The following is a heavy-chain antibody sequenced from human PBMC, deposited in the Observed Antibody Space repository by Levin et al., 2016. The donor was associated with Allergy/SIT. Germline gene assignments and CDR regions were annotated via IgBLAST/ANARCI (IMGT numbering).Heavy chain of an antibody. J-gene: IGHJ6*02. V-gene: IGHV3-21*01. D-gene: IGHD3-10*01. CDR2: ISSSGTYR. CDR1: GFALSSYS. CDR3: ARDVSYGMDV. Sequence: GESLKISCAASGFALSSYSMNWVRQAPGKGLEWLSCISSSGTYRYYADSVKGRLTISRDNAKNSLFLEMNSLRAEDTAVYYCARDVSYGMDVWGQGTTVTVSS.